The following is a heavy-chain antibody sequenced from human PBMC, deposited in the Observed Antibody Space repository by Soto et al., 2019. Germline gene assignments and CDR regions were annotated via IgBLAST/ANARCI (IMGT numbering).Heavy chain of an antibody. V-gene: IGHV4-39*01. D-gene: IGHD2-2*01. J-gene: IGHJ2*01. CDR1: GGSISSSSYY. CDR3: ARPRPDIVVVPAAFFYYDL. CDR2: ICYSGST. Sequence: QLQLQESGSGLVKPSETLSLTCTVSGGSISSSSYYWGWIRQPPGKGLECIGSICYSGSTYYNPSLTSRVTTSVDTYKNHFWLKLSSVTAAYTAVYYCARPRPDIVVVPAAFFYYDLWGRGTLVTVSS.